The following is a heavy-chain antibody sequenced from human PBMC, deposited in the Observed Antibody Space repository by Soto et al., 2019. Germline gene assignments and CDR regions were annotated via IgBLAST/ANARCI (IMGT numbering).Heavy chain of an antibody. V-gene: IGHV1-69*02. J-gene: IGHJ6*02. Sequence: QVQLVQSGAEVKKPGSSVKVSCKASGATFSSYTFSWVRQAPGQGLEWMGRFIPILNIANYAQKFQGRVTITGDKSTSTVYMEVSSLTSEDTAVFYCAIFPDMPPTTPRNYYYYSMDVWGQGTTVTVSS. CDR1: GATFSSYT. CDR3: AIFPDMPPTTPRNYYYYSMDV. D-gene: IGHD1-26*01. CDR2: FIPILNIA.